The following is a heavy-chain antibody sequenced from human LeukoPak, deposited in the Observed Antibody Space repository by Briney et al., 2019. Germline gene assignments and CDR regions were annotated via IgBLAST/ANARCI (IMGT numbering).Heavy chain of an antibody. D-gene: IGHD3-10*01. V-gene: IGHV3-7*01. CDR1: GFTFSSYW. CDR2: IKQDGSEK. CDR3: ARVDGSGSYYAFDI. Sequence: PGGSLRLFCAASGFTFSSYWMSWVRQAPGKGLEWVANIKQDGSEKYYVDSVKGRFTISRDNAKNTLYLQMNSLRAEDTAVHYCARVDGSGSYYAFDIWGQGTMVTVSS. J-gene: IGHJ3*02.